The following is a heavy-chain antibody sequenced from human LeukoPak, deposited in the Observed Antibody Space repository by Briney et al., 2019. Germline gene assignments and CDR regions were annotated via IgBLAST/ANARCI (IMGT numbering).Heavy chain of an antibody. CDR2: ISGSGGST. CDR1: GIPVAANY. D-gene: IGHD2-2*01. V-gene: IGHV3-23*01. Sequence: PGESLRLSCAASGIPVAANYMAWVRQAPGKGLEWVSAISGSGGSTYYADSVKGRFTISRDNSKNTLYLQMNSLRAEDTAVYYCAKGGLVPAATNYYYSYGMDVWGQGTTVTVSS. J-gene: IGHJ6*02. CDR3: AKGGLVPAATNYYYSYGMDV.